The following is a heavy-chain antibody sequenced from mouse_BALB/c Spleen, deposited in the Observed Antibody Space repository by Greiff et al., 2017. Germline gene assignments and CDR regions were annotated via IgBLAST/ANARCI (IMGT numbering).Heavy chain of an antibody. J-gene: IGHJ4*01. CDR1: GFSLTSYG. CDR2: IWAGGST. CDR3: ARDGYYGGNYYAMDY. V-gene: IGHV2-9*02. Sequence: QVQLKESGPSLVQPSQSLSITCTVSGFSLTSYGVHWVRQPPGKGLEWLGVIWAGGSTNYNSALMSRLSISKDNSKSQVFLKMNSLQTDDTAMYYCARDGYYGGNYYAMDYWGQGTSVTVSS. D-gene: IGHD2-3*01.